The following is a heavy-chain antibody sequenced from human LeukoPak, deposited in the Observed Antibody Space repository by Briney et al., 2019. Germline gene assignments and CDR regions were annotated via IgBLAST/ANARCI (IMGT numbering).Heavy chain of an antibody. Sequence: SETLSLTCTVSGGSISSSSYYWGWIRQPPGKGLEWIGSIYYSGSTYYNPSLKSRVTISVNTSKNQFSLKLSSVTAADTAVCYCARHSHSSGWYLYAFDIWGQGTMVTVSS. CDR1: GGSISSSSYY. D-gene: IGHD6-19*01. CDR2: IYYSGST. J-gene: IGHJ3*02. V-gene: IGHV4-39*01. CDR3: ARHSHSSGWYLYAFDI.